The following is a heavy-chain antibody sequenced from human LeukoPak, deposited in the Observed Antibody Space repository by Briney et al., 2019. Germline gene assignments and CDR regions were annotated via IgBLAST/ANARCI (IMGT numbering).Heavy chain of an antibody. J-gene: IGHJ4*02. CDR1: GFTFSTYW. Sequence: GGSLRLSCAASGFTFSTYWMSWVRQAPGKGLEWVANIKQDGSEKYYVDSVKGRFTISRDNAKNSLYLQMNSLRAEDTAVYYCARGATDVTLSYWGQGTLVTVSS. CDR3: ARGATDVTLSY. CDR2: IKQDGSEK. V-gene: IGHV3-7*01. D-gene: IGHD4-23*01.